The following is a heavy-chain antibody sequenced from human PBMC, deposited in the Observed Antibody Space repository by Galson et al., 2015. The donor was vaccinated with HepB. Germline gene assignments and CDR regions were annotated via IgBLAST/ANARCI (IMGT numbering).Heavy chain of an antibody. D-gene: IGHD3-16*01. CDR3: AVTGRGVMGGGSFDY. CDR2: INAGNGNT. Sequence: SVKVSCKASGYNFTTYAIYWVRQAPGQRLEWMGWINAGNGNTKYSLKLQGRVTITRDTSASTAYMELDSLRSEDTAVYYCAVTGRGVMGGGSFDYWGQGTVVTVSS. V-gene: IGHV1-3*01. J-gene: IGHJ4*02. CDR1: GYNFTTYA.